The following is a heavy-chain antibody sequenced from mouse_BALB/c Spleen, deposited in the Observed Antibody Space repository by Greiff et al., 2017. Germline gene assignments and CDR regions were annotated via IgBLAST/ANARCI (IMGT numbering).Heavy chain of an antibody. CDR3: AKNGRDWDTLDY. J-gene: IGHJ2*01. CDR1: GFSLTSYG. CDR2: IWRGGST. D-gene: IGHD3-3*01. Sequence: VQRVESGPSLVQPSQSLSITCTVSGFSLTSYGVHWVRQSPGKGLEWLGVIWRGGSTDYNAAFMSRLSITKDNSKSQVFFKMNSLQADDTAIYYCAKNGRDWDTLDYWGQGTTLTVSS. V-gene: IGHV2-5-1*01.